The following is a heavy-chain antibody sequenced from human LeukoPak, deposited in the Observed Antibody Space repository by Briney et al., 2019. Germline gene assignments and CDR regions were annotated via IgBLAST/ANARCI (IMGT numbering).Heavy chain of an antibody. Sequence: GASVKVSCKASGYTFTNYGITWVRQAPGQGLEWMGWISAYNGNTKYAQKLQGRVTMTIDTSTSTAYMEPRSLRSDDTAVYYCARREALDDAFDIWGQGTMVTVSS. CDR2: ISAYNGNT. D-gene: IGHD1-26*01. V-gene: IGHV1-18*01. CDR1: GYTFTNYG. J-gene: IGHJ3*02. CDR3: ARREALDDAFDI.